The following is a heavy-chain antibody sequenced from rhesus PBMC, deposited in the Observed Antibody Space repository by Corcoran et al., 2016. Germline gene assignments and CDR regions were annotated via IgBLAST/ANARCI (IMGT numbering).Heavy chain of an antibody. D-gene: IGHD6-43*01. CDR1: VGSLRCSHW. CDR2: IQDSTENT. Sequence: QLQLQESGPAVVKPSETLSLTCAVSVGSLRCSHWWAWIRLSPGKCLDWIGGIQDSTENTVYSPSLKVRITLSIDTSQNQFSLKLSSLTAADTAVYFCARHLGSSYGWRFDVWGAGGLVTVSS. CDR3: ARHLGSSYGWRFDV. V-gene: IGHV4-93*02. J-gene: IGHJ5-1*01.